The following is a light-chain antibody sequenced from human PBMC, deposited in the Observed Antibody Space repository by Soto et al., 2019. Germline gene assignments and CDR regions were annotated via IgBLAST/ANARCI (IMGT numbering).Light chain of an antibody. CDR2: LNSDGSH. J-gene: IGLJ2*01. CDR1: SGHSSYA. CDR3: QTWGTGIQV. V-gene: IGLV4-69*01. Sequence: QLVLTQSPSASASLGASVKLTCTLSSGHSSYAIAWHQQQPEKGPRYLIKLNSDGSHSKGDGIPDRFSGSSSGAERYLTISSLQYEDEADYYCQTWGTGIQVFGGGTKLTVL.